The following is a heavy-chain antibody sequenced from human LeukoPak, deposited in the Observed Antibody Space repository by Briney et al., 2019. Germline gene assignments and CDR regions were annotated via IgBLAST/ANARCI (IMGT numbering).Heavy chain of an antibody. CDR1: DYSISSAYY. CDR2: MFHSGNA. J-gene: IGHJ4*02. CDR3: ATIKSRITMTVVDISFDY. Sequence: SETLSLTCTVSDYSISSAYYWGWIRQPPGEGLEWIGSMFHSGNAYYNPSLQSRVSISVDTSKNQFSLKLSSVTAADTAVYYCATIKSRITMTVVDISFDYWGQGTLVTVSS. V-gene: IGHV4-38-2*02. D-gene: IGHD3-22*01.